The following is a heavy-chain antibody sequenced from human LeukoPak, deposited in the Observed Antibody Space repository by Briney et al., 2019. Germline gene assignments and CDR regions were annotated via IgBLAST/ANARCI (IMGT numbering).Heavy chain of an antibody. CDR3: ARTPPSEFGEPNYYDFWSGYYTGYYFDY. V-gene: IGHV4-59*01. J-gene: IGHJ4*02. CDR2: IYYSGST. D-gene: IGHD3-3*01. Sequence: SETLSLTCTVSGGSISSYYWSWIRQPPGKGLEWIGYIYYSGSTNYNPSLKSRVTISVDTSKNQFSLKLSSVTAADTAVYYCARTPPSEFGEPNYYDFWSGYYTGYYFDYWGQGTLVTVSS. CDR1: GGSISSYY.